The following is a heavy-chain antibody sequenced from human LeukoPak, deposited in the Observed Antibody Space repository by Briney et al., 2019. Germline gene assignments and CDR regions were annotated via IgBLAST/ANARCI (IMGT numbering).Heavy chain of an antibody. CDR3: AKGGWLGY. V-gene: IGHV3-23*01. CDR2: ISDSGGAT. J-gene: IGHJ4*02. Sequence: GGSLRLSCAASGFTFSTSAMNWVRQAPGKGLEWVSTISDSGGATYDADSVKGRFTISRDNPKNTLYLQMNSLRAEDTAVYYCAKGGWLGYWGQGTLVTVSS. D-gene: IGHD6-19*01. CDR1: GFTFSTSA.